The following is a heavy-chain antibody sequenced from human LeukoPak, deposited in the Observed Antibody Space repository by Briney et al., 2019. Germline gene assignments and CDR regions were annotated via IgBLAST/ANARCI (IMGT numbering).Heavy chain of an antibody. CDR2: IYYSGST. D-gene: IGHD5-18*01. J-gene: IGHJ4*02. CDR3: ARGYRSYEQ. Sequence: SETLSLTCTVSGGSISSSSYYWGWIRQPPGKGLEWIGSIYYSGSTYYNPSLKSRVTISVDTSKNQFSLKVDSVTAADTAMYYCARGYRSYEQWGQGTLVTVSS. V-gene: IGHV4-39*07. CDR1: GGSISSSSYY.